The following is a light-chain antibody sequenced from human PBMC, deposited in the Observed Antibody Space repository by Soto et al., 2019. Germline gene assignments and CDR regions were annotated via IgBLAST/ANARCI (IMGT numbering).Light chain of an antibody. CDR2: EVT. V-gene: IGLV2-14*01. J-gene: IGLJ3*02. CDR1: NSDIGDYDY. CDR3: SSYTSSSTRV. Sequence: QSALTQPASVSGSPGQSITISCTGTNSDIGDYDYVSWYQHHPGKAPKLMIHEVTNRPSGVSNRFSGSKSGNTAFLTISGLEAEDEADYYCSSYTSSSTRVFGEGTKVTVL.